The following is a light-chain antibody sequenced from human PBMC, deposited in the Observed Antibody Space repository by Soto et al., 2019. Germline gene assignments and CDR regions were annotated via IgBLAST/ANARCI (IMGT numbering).Light chain of an antibody. CDR1: SSDVGGYNY. V-gene: IGLV2-8*01. J-gene: IGLJ2*01. CDR2: EVY. Sequence: QAVVTQPPSASGSPGQSVTISCTGTSSDVGGYNYVSWYQQHPGKAPKLIIYEVYKRPSGVPDRFSGSKSANTASLTVSGLQAEDEANYYCNSYAGSNNVIFGGGTKLTVL. CDR3: NSYAGSNNVI.